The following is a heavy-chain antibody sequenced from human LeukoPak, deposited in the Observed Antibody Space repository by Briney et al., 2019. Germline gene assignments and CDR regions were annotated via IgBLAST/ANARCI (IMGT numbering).Heavy chain of an antibody. V-gene: IGHV1-18*01. Sequence: ASVKVSCKASGGTFSSYAISWVRQAPGQGLEWMGWISAYNGNTNYAQKLQGRVTMTTDTSTSTAYMELRSLRSDDTAVYYCAREIVVVPDNWFDPWGQGTLVTVSS. CDR1: GGTFSSYA. D-gene: IGHD2-2*01. CDR3: AREIVVVPDNWFDP. CDR2: ISAYNGNT. J-gene: IGHJ5*02.